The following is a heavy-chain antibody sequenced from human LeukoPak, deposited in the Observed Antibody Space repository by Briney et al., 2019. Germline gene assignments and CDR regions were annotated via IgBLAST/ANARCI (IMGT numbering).Heavy chain of an antibody. D-gene: IGHD4/OR15-4a*01. CDR2: IYSDTT. Sequence: GGSLRLSCTVSGFTVSSNSMSWVRQAPGKGLEWVSFIYSDTTHYSDSVKGRFTISRDNSKNTLYLQMNSLRAEDTAVYYCARRAGAYSHPYDYWGQGTLVTVSS. J-gene: IGHJ4*02. CDR1: GFTVSSNS. V-gene: IGHV3-53*01. CDR3: ARRAGAYSHPYDY.